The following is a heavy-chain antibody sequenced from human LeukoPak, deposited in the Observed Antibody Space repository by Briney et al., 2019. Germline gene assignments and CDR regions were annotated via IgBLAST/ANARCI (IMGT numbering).Heavy chain of an antibody. D-gene: IGHD6-6*01. J-gene: IGHJ6*04. CDR3: ARDRPLTDYYYYGMDV. CDR2: INSDGSST. CDR1: GFTFSSYW. Sequence: WGSLRRSCAASGFTFSSYWMHWVRQAPGDGRVWVSRINSDGSSTSYADSVKGRFTISRDNAKNTLYLQMNSLRAEDTAVYYCARDRPLTDYYYYGMDVWGKGTTVTVSS. V-gene: IGHV3-74*01.